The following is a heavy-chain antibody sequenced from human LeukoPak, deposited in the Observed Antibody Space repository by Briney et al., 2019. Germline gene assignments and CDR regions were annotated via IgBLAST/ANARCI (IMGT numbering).Heavy chain of an antibody. V-gene: IGHV1-3*03. CDR2: INAGNGNT. CDR3: ARVGAAGYSYGSHFDY. Sequence: GASVKVSCKASGYTFTSYAMHWVRQAPGQRLEWMGWINAGNGNTKYSQEFQGRVNITRDTSASTAYMELRSMRSEDMAVYYCARVGAAGYSYGSHFDYWGQGTLVTVSS. CDR1: GYTFTSYA. D-gene: IGHD5-18*01. J-gene: IGHJ4*02.